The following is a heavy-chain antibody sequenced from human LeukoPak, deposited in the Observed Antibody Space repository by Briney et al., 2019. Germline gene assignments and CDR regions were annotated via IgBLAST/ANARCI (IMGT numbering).Heavy chain of an antibody. Sequence: WASVKVSCKASGGTFSSYAISWVRQAPGQGLVWMGRIIPILGIANYAQKFQGRVTITADKSTSTAYMELSSLRSEDTAVYYCATLPPVEMATSQNNWFDPWGQGTLVTVSS. CDR3: ATLPPVEMATSQNNWFDP. J-gene: IGHJ5*02. CDR1: GGTFSSYA. D-gene: IGHD5-24*01. CDR2: IIPILGIA. V-gene: IGHV1-69*04.